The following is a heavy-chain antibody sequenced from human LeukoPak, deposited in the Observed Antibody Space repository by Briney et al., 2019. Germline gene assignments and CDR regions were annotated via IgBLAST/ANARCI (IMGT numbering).Heavy chain of an antibody. J-gene: IGHJ3*02. Sequence: PGGSLRLSCAASGFTFSSYAMSWVRQAPGKGLEWVSAISGSGGSTYYADSVKGRFTISRDNSKNTLYLQMNSLRAEDTAVYYCAKDPERLLWFGELSPAFDIWGQGTMVTVSS. V-gene: IGHV3-23*01. CDR2: ISGSGGST. CDR3: AKDPERLLWFGELSPAFDI. CDR1: GFTFSSYA. D-gene: IGHD3-10*01.